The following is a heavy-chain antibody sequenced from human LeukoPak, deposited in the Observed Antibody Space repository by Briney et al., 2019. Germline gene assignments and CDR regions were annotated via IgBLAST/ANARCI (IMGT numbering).Heavy chain of an antibody. Sequence: GGSLRLSCAASGFTFSSYWMHWVRQVPGKGLVWVARINSDGSGTNYADSVKGRFTISRDNAKNTLYLQMNSLRAEDTAVYYCAKDGRVAAAGEYYYYMDVWGKGTTVTISS. J-gene: IGHJ6*03. D-gene: IGHD6-13*01. CDR1: GFTFSSYW. V-gene: IGHV3-74*01. CDR3: AKDGRVAAAGEYYYYMDV. CDR2: INSDGSGT.